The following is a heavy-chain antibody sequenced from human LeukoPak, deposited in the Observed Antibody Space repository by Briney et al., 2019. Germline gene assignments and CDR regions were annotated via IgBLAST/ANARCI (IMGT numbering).Heavy chain of an antibody. J-gene: IGHJ4*02. Sequence: PGGSLRLSCAACGFKLSNYDIDWVRQAPGKGLEWVANIKQDGREKYYVESVKGRFTISRDNVKNSLYLQMNSLRAEDTAVYYDYWGQGTLVTVSS. CDR2: IKQDGREK. V-gene: IGHV3-7*01. CDR3: Y. CDR1: GFKLSNYD.